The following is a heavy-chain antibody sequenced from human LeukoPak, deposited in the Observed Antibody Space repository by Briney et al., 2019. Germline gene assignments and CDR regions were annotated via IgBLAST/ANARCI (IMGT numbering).Heavy chain of an antibody. CDR3: ARAPNPLRFGVGYDMDV. J-gene: IGHJ6*02. CDR2: IGTAGDT. Sequence: PGGSLRLSCAASGFTFSSYDMHWVRQATGKGLEWVSAIGTAGDTYFPGSVKGRFTISRENAKNSLYLQMNSLSAGDTAVYYCARAPNPLRFGVGYDMDVWGQGTTVTVSS. V-gene: IGHV3-13*01. D-gene: IGHD3-10*01. CDR1: GFTFSSYD.